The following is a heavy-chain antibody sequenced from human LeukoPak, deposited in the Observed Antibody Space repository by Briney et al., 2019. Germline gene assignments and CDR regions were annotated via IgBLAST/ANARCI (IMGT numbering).Heavy chain of an antibody. CDR3: ARPGVHKIAAAGFDY. CDR2: IYYSGST. V-gene: IGHV4-59*08. Sequence: PSETLSLTCTVSGGSISSYYWSWIRQPPGKGLEGIGYIYYSGSTNYNPSLKSRVTISVDTSTTQFSLKLSSVTAADTAVYYCARPGVHKIAAAGFDYWGQGTLVTVSS. J-gene: IGHJ4*02. CDR1: GGSISSYY. D-gene: IGHD6-13*01.